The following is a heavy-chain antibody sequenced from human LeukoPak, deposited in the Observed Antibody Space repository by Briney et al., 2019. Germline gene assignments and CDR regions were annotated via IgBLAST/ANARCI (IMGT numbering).Heavy chain of an antibody. Sequence: GGSLRLSCAASGFTFSNYSMSWVRQAPGKGLEWVSSMSGSGGSTYYADSVKGRFTISRDNSKNTLYLQMNNLRAEDTALYYCAKNQGQWLVPVDYWGQGTLVTVSS. J-gene: IGHJ4*02. V-gene: IGHV3-23*01. CDR3: AKNQGQWLVPVDY. CDR1: GFTFSNYS. D-gene: IGHD6-19*01. CDR2: MSGSGGST.